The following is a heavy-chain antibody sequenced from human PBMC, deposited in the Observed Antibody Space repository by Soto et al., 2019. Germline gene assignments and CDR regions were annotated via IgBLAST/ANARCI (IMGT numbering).Heavy chain of an antibody. Sequence: QLQLQESGSGLVKPSQTLSLTCAVSGGSISSGGYSWSWIRQPPGKGLEWIGYIYHSGSTYYNPSLKSRVTISVDRSKNQFSLKLSSVTAADTAVYYCARRFLEWLWGGPLDYWGQGTLVTVSS. CDR3: ARRFLEWLWGGPLDY. D-gene: IGHD3-3*01. CDR1: GGSISSGGYS. J-gene: IGHJ4*02. V-gene: IGHV4-30-2*01. CDR2: IYHSGST.